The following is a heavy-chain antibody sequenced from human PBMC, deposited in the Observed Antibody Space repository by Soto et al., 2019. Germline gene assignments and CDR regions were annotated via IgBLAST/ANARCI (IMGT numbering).Heavy chain of an antibody. Sequence: SLRLSCAASGFTFSSYAMHWVRQAPGKGLEWVAVISYDGSNKYYADSVKGRFTISRDNSKNTLCLQMNSLRAEDTAVYYCAKDLESDIIVVPAAMAPYGMDVWGQGTTVTVSS. D-gene: IGHD2-2*01. CDR2: ISYDGSNK. CDR3: AKDLESDIIVVPAAMAPYGMDV. J-gene: IGHJ6*02. V-gene: IGHV3-30-3*01. CDR1: GFTFSSYA.